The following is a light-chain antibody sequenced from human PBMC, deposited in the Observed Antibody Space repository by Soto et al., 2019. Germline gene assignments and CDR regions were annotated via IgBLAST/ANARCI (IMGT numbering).Light chain of an antibody. CDR2: EVS. CDR3: SSYKSSSIAYV. Sequence: QSALTQPASVSGSPGQSITISCTGTSSDVGGYNYVSWYQQHPGKAPKLMIYEVSNRPSGVSNRFSGSKSGNTASLTISGLHAEDDADCSSYKSSSIAYVFGAGTKLTVL. CDR1: SSDVGGYNY. J-gene: IGLJ1*01. V-gene: IGLV2-14*01.